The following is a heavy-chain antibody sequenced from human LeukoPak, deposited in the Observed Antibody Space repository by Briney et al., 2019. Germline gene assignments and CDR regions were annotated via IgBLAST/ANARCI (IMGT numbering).Heavy chain of an antibody. V-gene: IGHV4-39*07. J-gene: IGHJ3*02. CDR1: GGSISSSSYY. CDR3: ARGDIVVVVAATKAFDI. CDR2: IYYSGST. Sequence: SQTLSLTCTVSGGSISSSSYYWGWIRQPPGKGLEWIGSIYYSGSTYYNPSLKSRVTISVDTSKNQFSLKLSSVTAADTAVYYCARGDIVVVVAATKAFDIWGQGTMVTVSS. D-gene: IGHD2-15*01.